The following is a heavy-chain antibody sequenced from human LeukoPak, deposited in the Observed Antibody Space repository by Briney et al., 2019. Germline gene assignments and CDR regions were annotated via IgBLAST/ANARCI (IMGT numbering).Heavy chain of an antibody. CDR2: ISSSSSTI. CDR3: ARVFFGPVMDPAGYDHHGKSGTDY. V-gene: IGHV3-48*01. CDR1: GFTFSSYS. J-gene: IGHJ4*02. Sequence: PGGSLRLSCAASGFTFSSYSMNWVRQAPGKGLEWVSYISSSSSTIYYADSVKGRFTISSDNAKNSLYLQMNSLRAEDTAVYYCARVFFGPVMDPAGYDHHGKSGTDYWGQGTLVTVSS. D-gene: IGHD5-18*01.